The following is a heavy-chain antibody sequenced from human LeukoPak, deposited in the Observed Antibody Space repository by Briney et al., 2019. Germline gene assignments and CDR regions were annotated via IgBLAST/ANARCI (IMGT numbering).Heavy chain of an antibody. D-gene: IGHD5-18*01. CDR1: AFTISSNW. J-gene: IGHJ4*02. V-gene: IGHV3-7*01. CDR3: ARDPTAMITPRLDY. CDR2: IKQDGSEK. Sequence: PGGSLRLSCAASAFTISSNWMSWVRQAPGKGLEWVTNIKQDGSEKYYVDSVKGRFTISRENAKNSLYLQMNSLRAENTAVYYCARDPTAMITPRLDYWGQGTLVTVSS.